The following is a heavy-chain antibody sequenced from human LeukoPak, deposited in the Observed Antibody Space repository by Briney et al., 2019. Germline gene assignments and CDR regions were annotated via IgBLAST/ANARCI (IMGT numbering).Heavy chain of an antibody. J-gene: IGHJ4*02. CDR3: ARGNYSSGWYIY. V-gene: IGHV1-2*02. D-gene: IGHD6-13*01. CDR1: GYTFTGYY. CDR2: INPNSGGT. Sequence: ASVKVSCKASGYTFTGYYMHWVRQAPGQGLEWMGWINPNSGGTNYAQKFQGRVTMTRDTSISTAYMELSRLRSEDTAVYYCARGNYSSGWYIYWGQGTLVTVSS.